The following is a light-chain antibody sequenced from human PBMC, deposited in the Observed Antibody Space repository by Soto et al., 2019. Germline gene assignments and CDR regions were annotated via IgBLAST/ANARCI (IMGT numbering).Light chain of an antibody. V-gene: IGLV3-21*02. CDR3: QVWDSSSDHPLV. CDR2: DDD. J-gene: IGLJ1*01. Sequence: SYELTQPPSVSVAPGQTARVTCGGNNIGSKNVQWYQQKPGQAPVLVVYDDDRRPSGIPERFSGSNSGNTATLTISRVEAGDEADYYCQVWDSSSDHPLVFGTGTRSPS. CDR1: NIGSKN.